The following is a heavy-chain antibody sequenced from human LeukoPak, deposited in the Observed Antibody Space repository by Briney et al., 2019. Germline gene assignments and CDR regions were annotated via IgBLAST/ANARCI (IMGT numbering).Heavy chain of an antibody. CDR2: IYYSGST. CDR1: GGSISSHY. J-gene: IGHJ4*02. D-gene: IGHD1-7*01. Sequence: KPSETLSLTCTVSGGSISSHYWSWIRQSPGKGLEWIGYIYYSGSTNYNPSLKSRVTVSVDTSKNQFSLRLNSVTAEDTAVYYCARGLVTGTAFDCWGQGTLVTVSS. V-gene: IGHV4-59*11. CDR3: ARGLVTGTAFDC.